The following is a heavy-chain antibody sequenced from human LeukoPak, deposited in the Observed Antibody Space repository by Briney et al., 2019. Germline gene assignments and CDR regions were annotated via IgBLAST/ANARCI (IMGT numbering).Heavy chain of an antibody. V-gene: IGHV1-8*01. J-gene: IGHJ5*02. Sequence: ALAKVSCKASGYTFTSYDINWVRQATGQGLEWMGWMNPNSGNTGYAQKFQGRVTMTRNTSISTAYMELSSLRSEDTAVYYCARGLWGGYCSGGSCLGFDPWGQGTLVTVSS. CDR3: ARGLWGGYCSGGSCLGFDP. D-gene: IGHD2-15*01. CDR1: GYTFTSYD. CDR2: MNPNSGNT.